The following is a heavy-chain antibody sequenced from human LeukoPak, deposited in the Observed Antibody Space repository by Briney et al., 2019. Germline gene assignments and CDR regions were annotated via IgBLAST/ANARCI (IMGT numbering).Heavy chain of an antibody. D-gene: IGHD3-10*01. CDR1: GGSISSGSYY. CDR3: ARRGHYGSGSYYNEWSFDY. V-gene: IGHV4-61*01. J-gene: IGHJ4*02. CDR2: IYYSGST. Sequence: SETLSLTCTVSGGSISSGSYYWSWIRQPPGKGLESIGFIYYSGSTNYNPSLKSRVTISVDTSKNQFSLKLSSVTAADTAVYYCARRGHYGSGSYYNEWSFDYWGQGTLVTVSS.